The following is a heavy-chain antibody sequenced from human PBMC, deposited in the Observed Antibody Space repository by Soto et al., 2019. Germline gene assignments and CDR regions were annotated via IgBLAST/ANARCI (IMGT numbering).Heavy chain of an antibody. V-gene: IGHV4-39*01. Sequence: PSETLSLTCTVSGGSISSSRYYWGWIRQPPGKGLEWIGSIYYSGSTYYNPSLKSRVTISVDTSKNQFSLKLSSVTAADTAVYYCERIGIAAAGKRYYYYGMDVWGQGTTV. CDR2: IYYSGST. CDR3: ERIGIAAAGKRYYYYGMDV. J-gene: IGHJ6*02. D-gene: IGHD6-13*01. CDR1: GGSISSSRYY.